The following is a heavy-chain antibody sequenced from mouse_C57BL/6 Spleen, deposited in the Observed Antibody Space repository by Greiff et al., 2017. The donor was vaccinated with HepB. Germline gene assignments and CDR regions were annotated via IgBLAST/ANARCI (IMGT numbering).Heavy chain of an antibody. J-gene: IGHJ2*01. CDR3: TGGGYGSLDY. V-gene: IGHV6-3*01. CDR2: IRLKSDNYAT. D-gene: IGHD1-1*01. Sequence: EVKLVESGGGLVQPGGSMKLSCVASGFTFSNYWMNWVRQSPEKGLEWVAQIRLKSDNYATHYAESVKGRFTISRDDSKSSVYLQMNNLRAEDTGIYYCTGGGYGSLDYWGQGTTLTVSS. CDR1: GFTFSNYW.